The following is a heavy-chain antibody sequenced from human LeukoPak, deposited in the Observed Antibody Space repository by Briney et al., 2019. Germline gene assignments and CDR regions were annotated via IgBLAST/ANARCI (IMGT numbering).Heavy chain of an antibody. Sequence: GASVKVSCKASGYTFTGYYMHWVRQAPGQGLEWMGWINPNSGGTNYAQKFQGRVTMTRDTSISTAYMELRSLRSDDTAVYYCARSPKEIAAAVDFDYWGQGTLVTVSS. D-gene: IGHD6-13*01. CDR3: ARSPKEIAAAVDFDY. J-gene: IGHJ4*02. CDR1: GYTFTGYY. CDR2: INPNSGGT. V-gene: IGHV1-2*02.